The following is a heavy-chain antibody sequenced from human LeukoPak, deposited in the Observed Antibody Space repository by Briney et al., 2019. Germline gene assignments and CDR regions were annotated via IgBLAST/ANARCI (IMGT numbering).Heavy chain of an antibody. V-gene: IGHV3-21*01. Sequence: PGGSLRLSCAASGFTFSSYSMNWVRQAPGKGLEWVLSISSSSSYIYYADSVKGRFTISRDNAKNSLYLQMNSLRAEDTAVYYCARGPLAVAGMGRYFDLWGRGTLVTVSS. CDR3: ARGPLAVAGMGRYFDL. CDR1: GFTFSSYS. J-gene: IGHJ2*01. CDR2: ISSSSSYI. D-gene: IGHD6-19*01.